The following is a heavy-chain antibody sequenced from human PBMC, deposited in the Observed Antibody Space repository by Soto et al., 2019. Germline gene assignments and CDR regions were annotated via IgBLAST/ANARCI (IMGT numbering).Heavy chain of an antibody. J-gene: IGHJ4*02. CDR2: ISYDGSNK. Sequence: PGGSLRLSCAASGFTFSSYGMHWVRQAPGKGLEWVAVISYDGSNKYYADSVKGRFTISRDNAKNSLYLQMNSLRAEDTALYYCARDYYDSSGSDPYFDYWGQGTLVTVSS. CDR3: ARDYYDSSGSDPYFDY. V-gene: IGHV3-30*03. D-gene: IGHD3-22*01. CDR1: GFTFSSYG.